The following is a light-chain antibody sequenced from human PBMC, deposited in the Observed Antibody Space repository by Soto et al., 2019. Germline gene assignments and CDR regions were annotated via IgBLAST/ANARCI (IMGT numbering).Light chain of an antibody. CDR3: QQYYSSPWT. Sequence: EIVLTQSPGTLSLSPGERATLSCKASQSITSTYLAWYQQKPGQAPRLLIHGASNRAAGIPDRFSGSGSGTDFTLTISRLEPEDFAVYYCQQYYSSPWTFGLGTKVDIK. CDR2: GAS. J-gene: IGKJ1*01. V-gene: IGKV3-20*01. CDR1: QSITSTY.